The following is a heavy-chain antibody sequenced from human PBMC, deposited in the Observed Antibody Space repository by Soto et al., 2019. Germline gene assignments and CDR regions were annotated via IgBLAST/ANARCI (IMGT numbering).Heavy chain of an antibody. Sequence: PSETLSLTCAVSGYSISSGYYWGWIRQPPGKGLEWIGSIYHSGSTYYNPSLKSRVTISVDTSKNQFSLKLSSVTAADTAVYYCARDRDDYYDSSGYYAGHAFDTWGQGTMVT. CDR3: ARDRDDYYDSSGYYAGHAFDT. V-gene: IGHV4-38-2*02. J-gene: IGHJ3*02. CDR1: GYSISSGYY. D-gene: IGHD3-22*01. CDR2: IYHSGST.